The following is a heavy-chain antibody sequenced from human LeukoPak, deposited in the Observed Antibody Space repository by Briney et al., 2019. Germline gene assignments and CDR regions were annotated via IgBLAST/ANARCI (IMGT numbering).Heavy chain of an antibody. Sequence: PGGSLRLSCAASGFTVSSNYMSWVRQAPGMGLEWVSVIYSGGSTYYADSVKGRFTISRDNSKNTLYLQMNSLRAEDTAMYYCARLIGTANFDYWGQGTLVTVSS. CDR2: IYSGGST. J-gene: IGHJ4*02. CDR3: ARLIGTANFDY. V-gene: IGHV3-53*01. CDR1: GFTVSSNY. D-gene: IGHD1-7*01.